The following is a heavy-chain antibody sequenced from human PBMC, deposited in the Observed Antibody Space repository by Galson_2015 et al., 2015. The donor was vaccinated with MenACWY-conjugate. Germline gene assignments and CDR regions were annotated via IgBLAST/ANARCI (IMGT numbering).Heavy chain of an antibody. D-gene: IGHD5-24*01. J-gene: IGHJ4*02. CDR1: GFTFSSYA. CDR2: ISSNGGST. V-gene: IGHV3-64*01. Sequence: SMRLSCAASGFTFSSYAMHWVRQAPGKGLEYVSAISSNGGSTYYANSVKGRFTISRDNSKNTLYLQMGSLRAEDMAVYYCARTSGDGYRMHFDYWGQGTLVTVSS. CDR3: ARTSGDGYRMHFDY.